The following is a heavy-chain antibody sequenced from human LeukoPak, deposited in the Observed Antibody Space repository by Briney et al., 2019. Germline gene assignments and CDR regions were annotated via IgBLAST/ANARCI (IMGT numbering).Heavy chain of an antibody. CDR2: ISPYNDHT. CDR3: ARDSFLIGDRLPFDY. D-gene: IGHD7-27*01. J-gene: IGHJ4*02. CDR1: GFPFTSYG. Sequence: ASVKVSCKTSGFPFTSYGISWVRQAPGQGLEWMGWISPYNDHTNYAQKLQGRVTMSTDTSTTTVHMELRSLRYDDTAVYYCARDSFLIGDRLPFDYWGRGTLVTVSS. V-gene: IGHV1-18*01.